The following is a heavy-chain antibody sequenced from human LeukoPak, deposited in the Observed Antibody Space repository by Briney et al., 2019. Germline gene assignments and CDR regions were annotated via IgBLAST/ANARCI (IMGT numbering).Heavy chain of an antibody. V-gene: IGHV4-61*02. CDR2: IYTSGST. J-gene: IGHJ4*02. D-gene: IGHD3-10*01. CDR1: DGSISSGSYH. Sequence: SQTLSLTCTVSDGSISSGSYHWSWTRQPAGKGLEWIGRIYTSGSTNYNPSLKSRVTISIDTSKNQFSLKLTSVTAADTAMYYCARSSSKTGFEGYYFDYWGQGTLVTVSS. CDR3: ARSSSKTGFEGYYFDY.